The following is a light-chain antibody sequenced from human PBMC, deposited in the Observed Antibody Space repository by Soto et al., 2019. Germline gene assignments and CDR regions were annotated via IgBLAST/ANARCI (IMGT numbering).Light chain of an antibody. CDR3: QQYNNWPPYT. CDR2: AAS. J-gene: IGKJ2*01. CDR1: QSISSN. Sequence: ETVMTQSPTTLSVSPGERATLSCRASQSISSNLAWYQQRPGQAPRLLIYAASTRATDVPARFSGSGSGTEFTHTISSLQSEDFAVYYCQQYNNWPPYTFGQGTKLEIK. V-gene: IGKV3-15*01.